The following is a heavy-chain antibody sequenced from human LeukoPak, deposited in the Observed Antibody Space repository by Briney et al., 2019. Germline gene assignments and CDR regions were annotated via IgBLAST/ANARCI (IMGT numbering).Heavy chain of an antibody. D-gene: IGHD3-10*01. CDR3: ARETTMVRGVIITKGFDY. CDR1: GFTFSGYW. Sequence: GGSLRLSCAASGFTFSGYWMSWVRQAPGKGLEWVANIKQDGSEKYYVDSVKGRFTISRDNAKNSLYLQMNSLRAEDTAMYYCARETTMVRGVIITKGFDYWGQGTLVTVSS. J-gene: IGHJ4*02. V-gene: IGHV3-7*01. CDR2: IKQDGSEK.